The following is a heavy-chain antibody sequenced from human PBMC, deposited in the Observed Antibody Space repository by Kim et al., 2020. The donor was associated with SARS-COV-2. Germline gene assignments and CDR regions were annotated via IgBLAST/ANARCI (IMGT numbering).Heavy chain of an antibody. Sequence: ASVKVSCKASGYLFTAYGITWVRQAPGQGLEWMGMIRVHNGDTVYAQKLQGRATLTTDTSTITAYMEVTSLRSDDTAVYFCARVISRGYDLTEYWGQETLVTVSS. CDR1: GYLFTAYG. J-gene: IGHJ4*02. CDR3: ARVISRGYDLTEY. V-gene: IGHV1-18*01. D-gene: IGHD1-1*01. CDR2: IRVHNGDT.